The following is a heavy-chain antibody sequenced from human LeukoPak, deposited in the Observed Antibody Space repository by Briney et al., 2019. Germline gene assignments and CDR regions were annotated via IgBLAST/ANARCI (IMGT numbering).Heavy chain of an antibody. CDR2: IYSGGST. CDR3: ARDLYYYGSGTYYYYGMDV. Sequence: GGSLRLSCAASGFTVSSNYMSWVRQAPGKGLEWVSIIYSGGSTYYADSVKGRFTISRDNSKNTLYLQMNSLRAEDTAVYYCARDLYYYGSGTYYYYGMDVWGQGTTVTVSS. V-gene: IGHV3-53*05. CDR1: GFTVSSNY. D-gene: IGHD3-10*01. J-gene: IGHJ6*02.